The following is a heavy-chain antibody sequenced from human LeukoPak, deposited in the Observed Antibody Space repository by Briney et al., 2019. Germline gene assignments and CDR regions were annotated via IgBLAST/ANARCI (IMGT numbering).Heavy chain of an antibody. Sequence: PGGSLRLSCAASGFTFSSYSMNWVRQAPGKGLEWVSYISSSSSTIYYADSVKGRFTISRDNAKNSLYLQMNSLRDEDTAVYYCARAREQWLVGNWFDPWSQGTLVTVSS. CDR2: ISSSSSTI. D-gene: IGHD6-19*01. CDR1: GFTFSSYS. V-gene: IGHV3-48*02. J-gene: IGHJ5*02. CDR3: ARAREQWLVGNWFDP.